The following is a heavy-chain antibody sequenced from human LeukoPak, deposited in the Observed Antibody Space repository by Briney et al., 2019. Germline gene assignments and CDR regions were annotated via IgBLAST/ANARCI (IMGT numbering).Heavy chain of an antibody. CDR1: GYTFTSYA. Sequence: ASVKVSCKASGYTFTSYAMHWVRQAPGQRLEWMGWINAGNGNTKYSQKFQGRVTITRDTSASTAYMELSSLRSEDTAVYYCARAGGRDGDPYYYYYGMDVWGQGTTVTVSS. CDR2: INAGNGNT. V-gene: IGHV1-3*01. CDR3: ARAGGRDGDPYYYYYGMDV. J-gene: IGHJ6*02. D-gene: IGHD4-17*01.